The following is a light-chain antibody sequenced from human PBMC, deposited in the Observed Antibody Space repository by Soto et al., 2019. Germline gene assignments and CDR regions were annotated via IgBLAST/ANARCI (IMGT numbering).Light chain of an antibody. CDR2: DVS. J-gene: IGLJ1*01. Sequence: QSALTQPRSVSGSPGQSVTISCTGTSSDVGGYNYVSWYRQHPGKAPKLMIYDVSKRPSGVPDRFSGSKSGNTASLTISGLQDEDEADYCCCSYAGSYTWVFVTGTKVTVL. V-gene: IGLV2-11*01. CDR1: SSDVGGYNY. CDR3: CSYAGSYTWV.